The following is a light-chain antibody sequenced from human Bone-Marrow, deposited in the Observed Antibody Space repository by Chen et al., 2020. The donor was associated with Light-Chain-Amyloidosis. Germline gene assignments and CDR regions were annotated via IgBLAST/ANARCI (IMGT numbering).Light chain of an antibody. Sequence: SYVLTQPSSVSVAPGQTATIACGGNNIGSTSVHWYQQTPGQAPLLVVYDDSDRPSGIPERLSGSNSGNTATLTISRVEAGDEADYYCQVWDRGSDRPVFGGDTKLTVL. V-gene: IGLV3-21*02. CDR3: QVWDRGSDRPV. J-gene: IGLJ3*02. CDR2: DDS. CDR1: NIGSTS.